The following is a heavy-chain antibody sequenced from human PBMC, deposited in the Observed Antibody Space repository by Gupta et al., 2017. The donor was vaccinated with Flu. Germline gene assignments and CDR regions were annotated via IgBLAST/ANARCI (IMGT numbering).Heavy chain of an antibody. Sequence: TGYESSWVREAHGQGLEWMGWISTYSGNRNYAQKFQGRVTMTTDTSTTTAYMELRSLRSDDTAVYYCAREGDYCGGDCFRFNWFDPWGQGTLVTVSS. CDR1: TGYE. CDR3: AREGDYCGGDCFRFNWFDP. J-gene: IGHJ5*02. D-gene: IGHD2-21*01. CDR2: ISTYSGNR. V-gene: IGHV1-18*01.